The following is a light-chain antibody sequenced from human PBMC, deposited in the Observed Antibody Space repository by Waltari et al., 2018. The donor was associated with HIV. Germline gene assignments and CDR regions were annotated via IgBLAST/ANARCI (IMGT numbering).Light chain of an antibody. CDR1: QSIDNY. Sequence: DIQMTQSPSSLSASVGDSVTITCRASQSIDNYLSWYQQKPPKAPKLLIYAASSLQRGVSSRFSGSGSGTDFILTIDNLRPEDFATYYCQQRYSVPLTFGGGTKVEI. CDR2: AAS. CDR3: QQRYSVPLT. V-gene: IGKV1-39*01. J-gene: IGKJ4*01.